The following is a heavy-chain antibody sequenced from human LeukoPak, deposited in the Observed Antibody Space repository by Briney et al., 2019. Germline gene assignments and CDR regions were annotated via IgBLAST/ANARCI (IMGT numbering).Heavy chain of an antibody. CDR1: GFTFSSYG. D-gene: IGHD2-8*01. CDR3: AKDRCSNGVGCYYYYMDV. Sequence: GGSLRLSCTASGFTFSSYGMHWVRQAPGKGPYWVAFIRYDGSYEDYADSVKGRFTISRDNSKNTVYLQMTSLTTEDTAVYYCAKDRCSNGVGCYYYYMDVWGKGTTVTISS. CDR2: IRYDGSYE. J-gene: IGHJ6*03. V-gene: IGHV3-30*02.